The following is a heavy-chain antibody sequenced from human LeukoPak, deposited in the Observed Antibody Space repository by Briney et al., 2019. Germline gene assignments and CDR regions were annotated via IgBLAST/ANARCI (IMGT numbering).Heavy chain of an antibody. Sequence: SETLSLTCAVYGGSFSGYFWSWIRQPPGKGREWVGEINHSGSTNYNPSLKSRVTISVDTSKNQFSLKLSSVTAADTAVYYCARVRRSHLYYYSYYMDVWGKGTTVTASS. D-gene: IGHD2-15*01. V-gene: IGHV4-34*01. CDR1: GGSFSGYF. CDR3: ARVRRSHLYYYSYYMDV. J-gene: IGHJ6*03. CDR2: INHSGST.